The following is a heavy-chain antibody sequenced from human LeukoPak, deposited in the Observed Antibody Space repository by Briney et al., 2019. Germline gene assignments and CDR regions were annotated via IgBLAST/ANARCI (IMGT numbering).Heavy chain of an antibody. J-gene: IGHJ4*02. Sequence: GGSLRLSCAASGVTLSSYAMSWVRQAPGKGLEWVSAISGSGGSTYYADSVKGRFTISRDNSKNTLYLQMNSLRAEDTAVYYCAKLKYSSSSDYWGQGTLVTVSS. CDR2: ISGSGGST. CDR3: AKLKYSSSSDY. D-gene: IGHD6-6*01. CDR1: GVTLSSYA. V-gene: IGHV3-23*01.